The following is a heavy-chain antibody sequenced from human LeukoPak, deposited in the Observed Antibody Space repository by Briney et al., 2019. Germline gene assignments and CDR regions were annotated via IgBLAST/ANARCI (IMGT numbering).Heavy chain of an antibody. CDR2: IYYSGST. J-gene: IGHJ6*03. CDR1: GGSISSSSYY. D-gene: IGHD6-13*01. V-gene: IGHV4-39*07. CDR3: ARDPGSRFVLHYYYYMDV. Sequence: SETLSLTCTVSGGSISSSSYYWGWIRQPPGKGLEWIGSIYYSGSTYYNPSLKSRVTISVDTSKNQFSLKLSSVTAADTAVYYCARDPGSRFVLHYYYYMDVWGKGTTVTVSS.